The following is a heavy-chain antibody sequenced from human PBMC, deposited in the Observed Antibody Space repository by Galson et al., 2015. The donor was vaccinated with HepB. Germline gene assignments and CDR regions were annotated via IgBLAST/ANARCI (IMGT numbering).Heavy chain of an antibody. CDR1: GFTVSSNY. J-gene: IGHJ6*02. CDR3: ARGDRDNYYSYYGMDV. V-gene: IGHV3-66*01. D-gene: IGHD2-21*02. Sequence: SLRLSCAASGFTVSSNYMSWVRQAPGKGLEWVSVIYSGGNTFYADSVKGRFTISRDSSKNTLYLQMNSLRAEDTAVYYCARGDRDNYYSYYGMDVWGQGTTVTVSS. CDR2: IYSGGNT.